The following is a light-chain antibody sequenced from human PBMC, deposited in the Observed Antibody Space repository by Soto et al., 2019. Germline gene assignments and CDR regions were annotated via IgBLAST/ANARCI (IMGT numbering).Light chain of an antibody. V-gene: IGLV2-23*02. J-gene: IGLJ1*01. CDR3: CSYAGSNVLV. Sequence: QSVLTQPPSVSGSPGQSITISCTGSNSDIGNYNIVSWYQQHPDKAPQLIIYEVTKRPSGVSNRFSGSKSGNTASLTISGLQAEDEGDYHCCSYAGSNVLVFGTGTKVTVL. CDR2: EVT. CDR1: NSDIGNYNI.